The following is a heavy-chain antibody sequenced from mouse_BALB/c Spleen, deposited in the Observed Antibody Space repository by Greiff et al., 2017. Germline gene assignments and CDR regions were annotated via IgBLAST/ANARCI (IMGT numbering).Heavy chain of an antibody. CDR1: GYTFTSYW. D-gene: IGHD2-12*01. V-gene: IGHV1S81*02. J-gene: IGHJ2*01. CDR3: ARLRGDDY. Sequence: QVQLQQSGAELVKPGASVKLSCKASGYTFTSYWMHWVKQRPGQGLEWIGEINPSNGRTNYNEKFKSKATLTVDKSSSTAYMQLSSLTSEDSAVYYCARLRGDDYWGQGTTLTVSS. CDR2: INPSNGRT.